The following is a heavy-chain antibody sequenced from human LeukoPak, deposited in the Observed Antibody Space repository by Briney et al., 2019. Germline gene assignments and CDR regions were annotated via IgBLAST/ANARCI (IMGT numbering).Heavy chain of an antibody. CDR3: ARETCYDILTGYYIGAFDI. CDR1: GYTFTSYG. J-gene: IGHJ3*02. Sequence: ASVKVSCKASGYTFTSYGISWVRQAPGQGLEWMGWISAYNGNTNYAQKLQGRVTMTTDTSTSTAYMERRSLRSDDTAVYYCARETCYDILTGYYIGAFDIWGQGTMVTVSS. V-gene: IGHV1-18*01. D-gene: IGHD3-9*01. CDR2: ISAYNGNT.